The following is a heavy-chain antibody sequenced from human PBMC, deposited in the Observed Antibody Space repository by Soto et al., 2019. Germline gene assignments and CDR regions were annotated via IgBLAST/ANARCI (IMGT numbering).Heavy chain of an antibody. D-gene: IGHD2-15*01. CDR2: INPHSGGT. V-gene: IGHV1-2*02. Sequence: ASVKVSCKASGYTFTGYYMHWVRQAPGQGLEWMGWINPHSGGTNYAQKFQGRVTVTRDTSISTVYLELSRLRSDDTAVYYCARDSGIVTRSYYYYYGIDVWGQGTTVTVSS. CDR1: GYTFTGYY. CDR3: ARDSGIVTRSYYYYYGIDV. J-gene: IGHJ6*02.